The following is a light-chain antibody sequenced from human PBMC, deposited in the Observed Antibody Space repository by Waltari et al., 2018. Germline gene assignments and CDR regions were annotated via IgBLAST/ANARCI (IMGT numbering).Light chain of an antibody. CDR1: QRVCNW. Sequence: DIQMTQSPSTLSASVGDRVTITFRASQRVCNWLAWYQKKPGKGPNLLTYKASSLESGVPSRFSGSGSGTEFTRTISSLQPDDFATYYCQQYNDDPRTFGQGTEVEFK. J-gene: IGKJ1*01. CDR2: KAS. V-gene: IGKV1-5*03. CDR3: QQYNDDPRT.